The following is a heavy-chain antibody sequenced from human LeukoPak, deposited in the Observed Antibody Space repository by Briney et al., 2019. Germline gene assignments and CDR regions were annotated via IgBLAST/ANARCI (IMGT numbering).Heavy chain of an antibody. D-gene: IGHD2-2*01. J-gene: IGHJ6*02. V-gene: IGHV3-23*01. CDR1: GSPFSSNA. Sequence: GGSLRPSFAAPGSPFSSNAMTWVPQPPGKGLKGASAISGRGGSTYYADSVKGRFTISRDNSKNTLYLQMNSLRAEDTAVYYCAKVHCSSTSCYAAYYYYGMDVWGQGTTVTVSS. CDR3: AKVHCSSTSCYAAYYYYGMDV. CDR2: ISGRGGST.